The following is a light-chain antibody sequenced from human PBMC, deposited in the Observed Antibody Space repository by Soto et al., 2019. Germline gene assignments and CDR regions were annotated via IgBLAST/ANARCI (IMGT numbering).Light chain of an antibody. V-gene: IGKV3-20*01. CDR3: QQYGTSPLT. Sequence: ETVLTQSPGTLSLSPGERDTLSCRATQSVNNDYLAWYQQRPGLAPRLLIFGASGRATGIPDRFSGSGSGTDFTLTISRLEPEDFAIYYCQQYGTSPLTFGGGTKVEIK. J-gene: IGKJ4*01. CDR1: QSVNNDY. CDR2: GAS.